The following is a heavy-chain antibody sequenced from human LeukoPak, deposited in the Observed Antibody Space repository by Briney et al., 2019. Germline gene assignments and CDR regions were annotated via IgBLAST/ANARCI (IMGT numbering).Heavy chain of an antibody. D-gene: IGHD1-20*01. V-gene: IGHV4-39*01. CDR3: ARTVYNWHQDY. CDR1: GGSISIGSHY. CDR2: VYHSGST. Sequence: SETLSLTCSVSGGSISIGSHYWGWIRQPPGKGLEWIGSVYHSGSTYYNPSLRSRVIISVDTSKNQFSLTVTSVTDADTAVYYCARTVYNWHQDYWGQGTLVTVSS. J-gene: IGHJ4*02.